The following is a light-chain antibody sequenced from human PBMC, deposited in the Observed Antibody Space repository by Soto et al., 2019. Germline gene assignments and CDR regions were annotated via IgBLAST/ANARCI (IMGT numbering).Light chain of an antibody. J-gene: IGLJ2*01. V-gene: IGLV2-14*03. Sequence: QSVLTQPASVSGSPGQSITISCTGTSSDVGGYNYVSWYQQHPGNAPNLMIYDVNSRPSGVSNRFSGSKSGNTASLTISGLQAEDEADYYCSSYTSSSALILFGGGTKVTVL. CDR3: SSYTSSSALIL. CDR1: SSDVGGYNY. CDR2: DVN.